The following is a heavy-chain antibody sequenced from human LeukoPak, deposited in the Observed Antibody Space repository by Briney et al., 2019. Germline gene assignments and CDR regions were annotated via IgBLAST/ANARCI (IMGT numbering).Heavy chain of an antibody. CDR2: MFYGGST. V-gene: IGHV4-39*01. J-gene: IGHJ4*02. CDR1: GVSIGTSTHY. CDR3: VRQGGRGGAASLIDF. Sequence: PSETLSLTCTVSGVSIGTSTHYWAWIRQPPGKGLEWIASMFYGGSTYYNASLRSRVSLSVDTSRNQFSLKLTSVTASDTAIFYCVRQGGRGGAASLIDFWGQGTLVTVSS. D-gene: IGHD2-15*01.